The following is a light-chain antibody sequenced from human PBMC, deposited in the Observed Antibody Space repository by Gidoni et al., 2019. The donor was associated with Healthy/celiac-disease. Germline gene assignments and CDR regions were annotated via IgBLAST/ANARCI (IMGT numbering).Light chain of an antibody. CDR1: QSISSW. CDR2: KAS. J-gene: IGKJ2*01. V-gene: IGKV1-5*03. CDR3: QQYNSYLYT. Sequence: LQMTPSPSTLSASVGDRVTITCRASQSISSWLAWYQQKPGKAPKLLIYKASSLESGVPSRFSGSGSGTEFTLTISSLQPDDFATYYCQQYNSYLYTFGQGTKLEIK.